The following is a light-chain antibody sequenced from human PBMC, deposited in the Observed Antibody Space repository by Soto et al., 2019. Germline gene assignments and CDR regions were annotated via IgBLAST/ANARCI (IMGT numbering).Light chain of an antibody. V-gene: IGLV2-14*01. J-gene: IGLJ1*01. CDR1: SSDVGGFNY. CDR2: DVY. CDR3: SSYTTSSSYV. Sequence: QSALTHPASVSGSPGQSITISCTRTSSDVGGFNYVSWYQQPPGKPPKLLIFDVYSRPSGISNRFSGSKSGNTASLLISGLQVEDEADYYCSSYTTSSSYVFGAGTKVIGL.